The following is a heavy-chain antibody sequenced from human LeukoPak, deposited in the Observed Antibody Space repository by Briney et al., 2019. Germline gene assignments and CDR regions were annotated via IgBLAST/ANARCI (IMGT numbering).Heavy chain of an antibody. Sequence: PSETLSLTCTVSGGSISTYYWNWIRQPAGKGLEWIGRIYSSGSTNYNPSLMSRVTMSVDTSKNQFSLKLSSVTAADMAVYYCARGEPTMDVWGQGITVTVSS. CDR3: ARGEPTMDV. D-gene: IGHD1-26*01. V-gene: IGHV4-4*07. CDR2: IYSSGST. J-gene: IGHJ6*02. CDR1: GGSISTYY.